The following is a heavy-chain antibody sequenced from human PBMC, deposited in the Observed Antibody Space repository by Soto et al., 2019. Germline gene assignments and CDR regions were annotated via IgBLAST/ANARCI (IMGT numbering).Heavy chain of an antibody. CDR1: GFSLSTSGVG. V-gene: IGHV2-5*02. CDR3: ARQWLRDYYYYYGMDV. J-gene: IGHJ6*02. Sequence: QITLKESGPTLVKPTQTLTLTCTFSGFSLSTSGVGVGWIRQPPGKALVWLALIYWDDDKRYSPSLKSRLTITKDTSKNQVVLTMTNMDPVDTATYYCARQWLRDYYYYYGMDVWGQGTTVTVSS. CDR2: IYWDDDK. D-gene: IGHD5-12*01.